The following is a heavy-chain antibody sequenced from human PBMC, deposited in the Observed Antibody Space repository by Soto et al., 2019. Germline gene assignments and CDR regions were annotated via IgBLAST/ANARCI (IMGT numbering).Heavy chain of an antibody. V-gene: IGHV1-69*02. D-gene: IGHD3-10*01. CDR2: VNPIVSMS. J-gene: IGHJ4*02. CDR3: ASSYGSGYRAFDY. Sequence: QVQLVQSGAEVKRPGSSVKVSCKASGDTFNFYSINWVRQAPGLGLEWMGRVNPIVSMSNYAQKFQGRVMXTXDXPTSTAYMELSSLRSEDTAIYYCASSYGSGYRAFDYWGQGALVTVSS. CDR1: GDTFNFYS.